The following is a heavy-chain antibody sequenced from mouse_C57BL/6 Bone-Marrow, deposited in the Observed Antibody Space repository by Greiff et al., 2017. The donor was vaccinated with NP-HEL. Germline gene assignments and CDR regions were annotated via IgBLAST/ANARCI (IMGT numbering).Heavy chain of an antibody. J-gene: IGHJ3*01. CDR1: GYTFTSYW. V-gene: IGHV1-64*01. D-gene: IGHD2-5*01. Sequence: QVQLQQSGAELVKPGASVKLSCKASGYTFTSYWMHWVKQRPGQGLEWIGMIHPNSGSTNYNEKFKSKATLTVDKSSSTAYMQLSSLTSEDSAVYYCARSNYSNYGFAYWGQGTLVTVSA. CDR2: IHPNSGST. CDR3: ARSNYSNYGFAY.